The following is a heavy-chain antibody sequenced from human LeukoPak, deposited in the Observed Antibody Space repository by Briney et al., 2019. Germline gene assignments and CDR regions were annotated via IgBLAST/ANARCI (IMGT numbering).Heavy chain of an antibody. Sequence: GGSLRLSCEASGFTLSSDPMHWVRQAPGKGLEWVAVISYDGTYKYYGNSVKGRFTISRDNSKNTLYLQMNSLSAEDTAVYYCARLSGNFYLFDYWGQGTLVTVSS. CDR3: ARLSGNFYLFDY. J-gene: IGHJ4*02. CDR1: GFTLSSDP. D-gene: IGHD2/OR15-2a*01. V-gene: IGHV3-30*01. CDR2: ISYDGTYK.